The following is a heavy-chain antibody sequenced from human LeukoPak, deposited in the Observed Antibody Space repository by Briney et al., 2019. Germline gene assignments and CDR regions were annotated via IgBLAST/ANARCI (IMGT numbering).Heavy chain of an antibody. V-gene: IGHV1-18*01. CDR1: GYTFTSYG. D-gene: IGHD1-20*01. J-gene: IGHJ5*02. CDR3: ARDSLYNWNGVLNWFDP. CDR2: ISAYNGNT. Sequence: ASVKVSCKASGYTFTSYGISWVRQAPGQGLEWMGWISAYNGNTNYAQKLQGRVTMTTDTSTSTAYMELRSLRSDDTAVYYCARDSLYNWNGVLNWFDPWGQGTLVTVSS.